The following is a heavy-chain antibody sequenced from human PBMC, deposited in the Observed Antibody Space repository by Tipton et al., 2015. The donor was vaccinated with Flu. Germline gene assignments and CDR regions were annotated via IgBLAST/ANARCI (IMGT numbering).Heavy chain of an antibody. CDR1: GDSIGSRYY. Sequence: TLSLTCSVSGDSIGSRYYWGWIRQPPGKGLEWIGLTYTNGDTTYNPSLKSRVTISIDTSKNQLSLTLTSVTAADTAVYYCARDSGAYPLGFDPWGRGTLVTVSS. D-gene: IGHD2-15*01. V-gene: IGHV4-4*09. CDR2: TYTNGDT. J-gene: IGHJ5*01. CDR3: ARDSGAYPLGFDP.